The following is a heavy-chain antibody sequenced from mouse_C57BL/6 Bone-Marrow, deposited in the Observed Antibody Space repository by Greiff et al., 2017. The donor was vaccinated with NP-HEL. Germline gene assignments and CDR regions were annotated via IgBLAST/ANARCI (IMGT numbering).Heavy chain of an antibody. Sequence: VQLQQSGAELVRPGASVKLSCKASGYTFTDYYINWVKQRPGQGLEWIARIYPGSGNTYYNEKFKGKATLTAEKSSSTAYMQLSSLTSEDSAVYFCARSTVVAKDYWGQGTSVTVSS. CDR2: IYPGSGNT. V-gene: IGHV1-76*01. CDR1: GYTFTDYY. J-gene: IGHJ4*01. CDR3: ARSTVVAKDY. D-gene: IGHD1-1*01.